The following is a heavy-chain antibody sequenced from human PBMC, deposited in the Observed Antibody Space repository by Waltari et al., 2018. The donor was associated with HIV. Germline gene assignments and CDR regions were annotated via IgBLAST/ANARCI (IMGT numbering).Heavy chain of an antibody. CDR3: ARDRYYYARTGSPDY. D-gene: IGHD3-22*01. V-gene: IGHV4-39*02. J-gene: IGHJ4*02. CDR1: GGSITSSSSY. CDR2: IYYSGSA. Sequence: HLQLQGSGPGLVKPSETLSLTCTLSGGSITSSSSYWGWIRQPPGKGLEWIGNIYYSGSAYYNSSLKSRVTISVDMSKNQFSLKLNSVTAADTAVYYCARDRYYYARTGSPDYWGQGTLVTVSS.